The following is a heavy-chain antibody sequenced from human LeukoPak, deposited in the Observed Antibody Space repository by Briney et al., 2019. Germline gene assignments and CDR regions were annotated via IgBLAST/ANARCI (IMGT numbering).Heavy chain of an antibody. CDR3: ARTGGSGSSDAFDI. CDR2: IYYSGTT. CDR1: GGSISSGDYY. V-gene: IGHV4-30-4*01. Sequence: SETLSLTCTVSGGSISSGDYYWGWIRQPPGRGREWTGYIYYSGTTYYNPSLKSRVTISEETTKTQSSLKLSSVTAADTAGYYCARTGGSGSSDAFDIWGQGKMVTVSS. D-gene: IGHD3-10*01. J-gene: IGHJ3*02.